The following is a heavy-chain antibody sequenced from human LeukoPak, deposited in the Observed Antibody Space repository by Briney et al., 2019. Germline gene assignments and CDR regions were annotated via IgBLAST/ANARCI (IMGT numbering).Heavy chain of an antibody. CDR2: INHSGST. D-gene: IGHD3-22*01. Sequence: SETLSLTCAVYGGSFSGYYWSWIRQPPGKGLEWIGEINHSGSTNYNPSLKSRVTISVDTSKNQFSLKLSSVTAADTAVYYCARGRRKLDYYDSSGPRAAFDIWGQGTMVTVSS. V-gene: IGHV4-34*01. CDR3: ARGRRKLDYYDSSGPRAAFDI. J-gene: IGHJ3*02. CDR1: GGSFSGYY.